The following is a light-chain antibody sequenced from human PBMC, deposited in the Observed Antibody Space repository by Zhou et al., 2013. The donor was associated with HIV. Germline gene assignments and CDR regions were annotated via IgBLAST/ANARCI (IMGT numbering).Light chain of an antibody. J-gene: IGKJ4*01. V-gene: IGKV3-11*01. Sequence: EIVLTQSPATLSLSPGERATLSCRASQSINSDLAWYQQKPGQAPRLLIYDASNRATGIPARFSGSGSGTDFTLTISSLEPEDFAVYYCQQRSNWPPTFGGGTKVEIK. CDR3: QQRSNWPPT. CDR2: DAS. CDR1: QSINSD.